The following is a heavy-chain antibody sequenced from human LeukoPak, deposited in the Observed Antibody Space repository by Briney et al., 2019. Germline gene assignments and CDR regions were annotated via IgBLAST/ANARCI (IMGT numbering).Heavy chain of an antibody. CDR3: ARHAFASSLDY. D-gene: IGHD2-21*01. CDR2: IFYTGDS. Sequence: SETLSLTCTVSGGSIGSDYWSWIRQPPVKGLEWIGYIFYTGDSNQNPSLKNRVTISLDTSNNQFSLKLSSVTAADTAIYFCARHAFASSLDYWGQGTLVTVSS. J-gene: IGHJ4*02. CDR1: GGSIGSDY. V-gene: IGHV4-59*08.